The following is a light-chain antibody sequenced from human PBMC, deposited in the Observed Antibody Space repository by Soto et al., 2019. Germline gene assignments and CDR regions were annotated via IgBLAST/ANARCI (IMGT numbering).Light chain of an antibody. V-gene: IGKV3D-20*02. Sequence: EIVLTQSPGTLSLSPGERATLSCRASQRVSSTYFAWYQEKPGQPPRLVIYGASSRATGIPDRFSGSGSGTDFTLTISRLEPGDFAVYYCQQRSNWPRTFGQGTKVDIK. CDR3: QQRSNWPRT. CDR1: QRVSSTY. CDR2: GAS. J-gene: IGKJ1*01.